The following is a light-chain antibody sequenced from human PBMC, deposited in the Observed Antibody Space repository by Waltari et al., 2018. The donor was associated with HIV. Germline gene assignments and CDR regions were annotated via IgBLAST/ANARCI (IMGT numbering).Light chain of an antibody. J-gene: IGKJ4*01. CDR2: DAS. CDR1: QSLTSTY. V-gene: IGKV3-20*01. Sequence: EIVLTQSPGTLSLSVGERATLSCRASQSLTSTYIAWYQQKPGQAPSLLIYDASTRATGIPDRFSGSGSGTDFTFTISRLEPEDFAVYYCQQYVTSPLTFGGGTKVQT. CDR3: QQYVTSPLT.